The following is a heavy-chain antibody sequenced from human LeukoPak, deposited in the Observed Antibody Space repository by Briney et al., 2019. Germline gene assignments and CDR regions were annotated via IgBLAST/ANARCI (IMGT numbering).Heavy chain of an antibody. CDR1: GFTFSSYG. D-gene: IGHD3-10*01. J-gene: IGHJ4*02. V-gene: IGHV3-30*18. CDR3: AKFGWVSTYYYGSGSYRLADY. CDR2: ISYDGSNR. Sequence: GRSPRLSCAASGFTFSSYGMHWVRQAPGKGLEWVAVISYDGSNRYYADSVKGRFTISRDNSKNTLYLQMNSLRAEDTAVYYCAKFGWVSTYYYGSGSYRLADYWGQGTLVTVSS.